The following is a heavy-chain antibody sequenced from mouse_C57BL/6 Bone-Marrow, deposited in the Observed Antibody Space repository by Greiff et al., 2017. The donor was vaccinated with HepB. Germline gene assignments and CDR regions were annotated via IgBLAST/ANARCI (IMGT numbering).Heavy chain of an antibody. CDR1: GYTFTDYY. CDR3: ARDDYYGSSTFDY. J-gene: IGHJ2*01. CDR2: IYPGSGNT. D-gene: IGHD1-1*01. V-gene: IGHV1-76*01. Sequence: QVQLQQSGAELVRPGASVKLSCKASGYTFTDYYINWVKQRPGQGLEWIARIYPGSGNTYYNEKFKGEATLTAEKSSSTAYMQLSSLTSEDSAVYFCARDDYYGSSTFDYWGQGTTLTVSS.